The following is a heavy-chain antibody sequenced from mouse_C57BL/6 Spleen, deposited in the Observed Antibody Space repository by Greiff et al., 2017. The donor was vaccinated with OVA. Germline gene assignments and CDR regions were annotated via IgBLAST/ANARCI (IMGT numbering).Heavy chain of an antibody. V-gene: IGHV1-72*01. CDR3: ARETIAWFAY. CDR1: GYTFTSYW. CDR2: IVPNSGGT. D-gene: IGHD1-1*02. Sequence: QVQLQQPGAELVKPGASVKLSCKASGYTFTSYWMHWVKQRPGRGLEWIGRIVPNSGGTKYNEKFKSKATLTVDKPSSTAYMQLSSLTSEDSAVYYCARETIAWFAYWGQGTLVTVSA. J-gene: IGHJ3*01.